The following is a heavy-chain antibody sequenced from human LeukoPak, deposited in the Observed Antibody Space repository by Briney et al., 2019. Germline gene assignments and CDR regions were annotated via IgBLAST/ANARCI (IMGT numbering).Heavy chain of an antibody. V-gene: IGHV1-69*13. J-gene: IGHJ6*04. D-gene: IGHD3-10*01. CDR1: GGTFNIYA. CDR3: ARDRGTMVRGVMGYYYGMDV. Sequence: ASVKVSYKASGGTFNIYAISWVRQAPGQGGEGMGGIIPIFGTANYAQKFQGRVTITADESTSTAYMELSSLRSEDTAVYYCARDRGTMVRGVMGYYYGMDVWGKGTTVTVSS. CDR2: IIPIFGTA.